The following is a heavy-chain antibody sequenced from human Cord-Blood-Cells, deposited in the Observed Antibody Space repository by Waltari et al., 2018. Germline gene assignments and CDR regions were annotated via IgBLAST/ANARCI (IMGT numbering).Heavy chain of an antibody. CDR3: ARVEGDPLGGSCYSDY. Sequence: QVQLVQSGAEVKKPGASVQVSCKASGYTFTGYSMHWVRQAPGQGLEWMGWINPNSGGTNYAQKFQGRVTMTRDTSISTAYMELSRLRSDDTAVYYCARVEGDPLGGSCYSDYWGQGTLVTVSS. CDR2: INPNSGGT. CDR1: GYTFTGYS. V-gene: IGHV1-2*02. D-gene: IGHD2-15*01. J-gene: IGHJ4*02.